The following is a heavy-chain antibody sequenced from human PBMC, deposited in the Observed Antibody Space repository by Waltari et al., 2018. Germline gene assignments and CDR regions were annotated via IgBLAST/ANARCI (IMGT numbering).Heavy chain of an antibody. V-gene: IGHV4-61*09. CDR1: GGSISTGSYY. CDR2: IYTSGST. CDR3: ARAVTAGGYYGMDV. J-gene: IGHJ6*02. Sequence: QVQLQESGPGLVKPSQTLSLTCTVSGGSISTGSYYWNWIQQPDRRGLEWIGYIYTSGSTNYNPSLKSRVTISVDTSKNQFSLKLSSVTAADTAVYYCARAVTAGGYYGMDVWGQGTTVTVSS. D-gene: IGHD4-17*01.